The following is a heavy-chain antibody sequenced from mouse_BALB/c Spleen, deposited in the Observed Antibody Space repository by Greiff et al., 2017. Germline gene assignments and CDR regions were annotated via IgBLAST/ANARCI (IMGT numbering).Heavy chain of an antibody. CDR2: IWAGGST. D-gene: IGHD2-1*01. J-gene: IGHJ4*01. V-gene: IGHV2-9*02. CDR1: GFSLTSYG. CDR3: AREYGNYPYYYAMDY. Sequence: QVQLKESGPGLVAPSQSLSITCTVSGFSLTSYGVHWVRQPPGKGLEWLGVIWAGGSTNYNSALMSRLSISKDNSKSQVFLKMNSLQTDDTAMYYCAREYGNYPYYYAMDYWGQGTSVTVSS.